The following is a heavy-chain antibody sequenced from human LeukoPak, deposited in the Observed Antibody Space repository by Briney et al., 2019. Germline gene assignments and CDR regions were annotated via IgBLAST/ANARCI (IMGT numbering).Heavy chain of an antibody. Sequence: GSLRLSCAASGFTFSSYSMNWVRQAPGKGLEWVSSISSSSSYIYYADSVKGRFTISRDNAKNSLYLQMNSLRAEDTAVYYCARRPGIAAAGPSDAFDIWGQGTMVTVSS. CDR3: ARRPGIAAAGPSDAFDI. D-gene: IGHD6-13*01. J-gene: IGHJ3*02. CDR2: ISSSSSYI. CDR1: GFTFSSYS. V-gene: IGHV3-21*01.